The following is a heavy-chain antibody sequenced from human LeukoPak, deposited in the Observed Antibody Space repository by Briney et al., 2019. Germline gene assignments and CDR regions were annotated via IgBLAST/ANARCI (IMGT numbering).Heavy chain of an antibody. D-gene: IGHD3-22*01. CDR1: GFTFSSYA. V-gene: IGHV3-23*01. J-gene: IGHJ4*02. Sequence: GGSLRLSCAASGFTFSSYAMSWVRQAPGKGLGWVSGISTSGGTTSYADSVKGRFTISRDNPRNTLYMQMNSLRAEDTAVYYCAIMHRYYDGSGYWVQWGQGTLVTVSS. CDR3: AIMHRYYDGSGYWVQ. CDR2: ISTSGGTT.